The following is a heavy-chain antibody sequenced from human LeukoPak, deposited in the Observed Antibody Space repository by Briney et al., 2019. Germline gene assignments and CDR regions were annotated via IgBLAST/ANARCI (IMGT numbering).Heavy chain of an antibody. CDR1: GYTFTSYG. D-gene: IGHD1-26*01. CDR2: ISAYSGNT. J-gene: IGHJ4*02. CDR3: ARRGDIVGATEFDY. V-gene: IGHV1-18*01. Sequence: GASVKVSCKASGYTFTSYGISWVRQAPGQGLEWMGWISAYSGNTNYAQKLQGRVTMTTDTSTSTAYMELRSLRSDDTAVYYCARRGDIVGATEFDYWGQGTLVTVSS.